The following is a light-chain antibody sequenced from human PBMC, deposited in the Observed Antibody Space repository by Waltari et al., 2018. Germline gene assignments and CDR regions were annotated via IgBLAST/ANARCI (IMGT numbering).Light chain of an antibody. CDR2: AAS. CDR3: QQYYSNPAT. V-gene: IGKV1-8*01. Sequence: AIRITQSPSSLSASTGDSVTIPCRASQGISSYLAWYHQKPGKAPKVLIYAASTLQSGVPSRFSGSGSGTDFTLTISCLQSEDFAIYYCQQYYSNPATFGQGTKVEIK. J-gene: IGKJ1*01. CDR1: QGISSY.